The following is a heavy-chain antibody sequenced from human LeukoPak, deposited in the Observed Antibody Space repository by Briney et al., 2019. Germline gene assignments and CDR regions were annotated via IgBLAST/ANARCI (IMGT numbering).Heavy chain of an antibody. V-gene: IGHV1-2*02. Sequence: ASVKASCKASGYTFTGYYMHWVRQAPGQGLKWRGWINPNSGGTNYAQKFQGRVTMTRDTSISTAYMELSRLRSDDTAVYYCARSQWLAAFDYWGQGTLVTVSS. CDR3: ARSQWLAAFDY. J-gene: IGHJ4*02. CDR1: GYTFTGYY. D-gene: IGHD6-19*01. CDR2: INPNSGGT.